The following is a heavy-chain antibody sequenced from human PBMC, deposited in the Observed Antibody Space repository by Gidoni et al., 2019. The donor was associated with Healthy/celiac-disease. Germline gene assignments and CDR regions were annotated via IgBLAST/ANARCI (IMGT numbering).Heavy chain of an antibody. Sequence: EVQLVESGGGVVQPGGSLRLSCAASGFTFDDYAMPWARQAPGQGLEWVSLISGDGGSTYYADSVKGRFTISRDNSKNSLYLQMNSLRTEDTALYYCAKGGTRYSSSGSGYYYYYGMDVWGQGTTVTVSS. D-gene: IGHD6-6*01. CDR2: ISGDGGST. CDR3: AKGGTRYSSSGSGYYYYYGMDV. J-gene: IGHJ6*02. CDR1: GFTFDDYA. V-gene: IGHV3-43*02.